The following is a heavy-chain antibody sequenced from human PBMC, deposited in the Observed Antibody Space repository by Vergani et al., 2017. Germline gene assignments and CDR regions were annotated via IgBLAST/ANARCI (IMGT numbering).Heavy chain of an antibody. J-gene: IGHJ6*02. CDR1: GGSFSGYY. CDR2: IHYSGST. CDR3: AKEESSVGYCSSTSCPFYYYYGMDV. Sequence: QVQLQQWGAGLLKPSETLSLTCAVYGGSFSGYYWSWIRQPPGKGLEWIGYIHYSGSTNYNPSLKSRVTISVDTSKNQFSLKLSSVTAADTAVYYCAKEESSVGYCSSTSCPFYYYYGMDVWGQGTTVTVSS. V-gene: IGHV4-34*11. D-gene: IGHD2-2*01.